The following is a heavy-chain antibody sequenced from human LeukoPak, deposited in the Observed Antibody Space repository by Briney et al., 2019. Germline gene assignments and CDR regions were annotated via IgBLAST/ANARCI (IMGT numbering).Heavy chain of an antibody. CDR2: ISSSSSYI. J-gene: IGHJ4*02. D-gene: IGHD6-13*01. Sequence: GGSLGLSCAASGFTFSRYSMNWVRQAPGKGLEWVSSISSSSSYIYYADSVKGRFTISRDNAKNSLYLQMNSLRAEDTAVYYCARGGQQLVLEFDYWGQGTLVTVSS. V-gene: IGHV3-21*01. CDR3: ARGGQQLVLEFDY. CDR1: GFTFSRYS.